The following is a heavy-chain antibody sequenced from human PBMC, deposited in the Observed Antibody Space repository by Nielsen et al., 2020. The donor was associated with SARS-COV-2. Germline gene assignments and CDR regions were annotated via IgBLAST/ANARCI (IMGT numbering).Heavy chain of an antibody. Sequence: SETLSLTCTVSGGSISSYYWSWIRQPPGKGLEWIGYIYYSGSTNYNPSLKSRVTITVDTSKNQFSLKLSAVTSADTAVYYCARVYPDCSSTSCYFHYFYYSDVWGKGTTVTVSS. D-gene: IGHD2-2*01. V-gene: IGHV4-59*01. CDR2: IYYSGST. CDR3: ARVYPDCSSTSCYFHYFYYSDV. J-gene: IGHJ6*03. CDR1: GGSISSYY.